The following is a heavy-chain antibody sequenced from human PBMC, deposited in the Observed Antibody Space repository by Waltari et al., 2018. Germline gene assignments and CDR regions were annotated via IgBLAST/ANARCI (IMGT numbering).Heavy chain of an antibody. Sequence: DVQLVESGGGPVKPGESLRLSCVASGFTFSRYSMTWRRQAHGKGLEWVSSISSGSTYIYYADSVKGRFTISRDDAKNSLFLQMNSLRDEDTAVYYCWRDWSGWDTWGQGTLVTVSS. CDR3: WRDWSGWDT. D-gene: IGHD3-3*01. V-gene: IGHV3-21*01. CDR2: ISSGSTYI. CDR1: GFTFSRYS. J-gene: IGHJ5*02.